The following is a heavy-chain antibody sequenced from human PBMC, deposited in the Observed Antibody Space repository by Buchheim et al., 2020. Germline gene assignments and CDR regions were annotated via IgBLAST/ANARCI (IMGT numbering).Heavy chain of an antibody. Sequence: EVQLVESGGGLVQPGGSLRLSCAASGFSFSSYWMHWVRQAPGKGLVWVSRINNDGSSTNYADSVKGRFTTSRDNAKNTLFLQMNSLRAEDTAVYFCLRYSYYYPSGNWGQGTL. CDR3: LRYSYYYPSGN. D-gene: IGHD3-10*01. V-gene: IGHV3-74*01. CDR1: GFSFSSYW. J-gene: IGHJ4*02. CDR2: INNDGSST.